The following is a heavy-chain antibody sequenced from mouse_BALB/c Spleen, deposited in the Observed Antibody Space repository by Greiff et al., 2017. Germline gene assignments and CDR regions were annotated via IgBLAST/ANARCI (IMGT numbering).Heavy chain of an antibody. V-gene: IGHV1-87*01. CDR3: ERSRGSSYDYFDY. CDR2: IYPGDGDT. CDR1: GYTFTSYW. J-gene: IGHJ2*01. Sequence: QVQLQQSGAELARPGASVKLSCKASGYTFTSYWMQWVKQRPGQGLEWIGAIYPGDGDTRYTQKFKGKATLTADKSSSTAYMQLSSLASEDSAVYYCERSRGSSYDYFDYWGQGTTLTVSS. D-gene: IGHD1-1*01.